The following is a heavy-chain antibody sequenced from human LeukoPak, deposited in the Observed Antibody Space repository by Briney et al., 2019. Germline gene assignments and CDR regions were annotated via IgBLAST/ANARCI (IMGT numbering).Heavy chain of an antibody. V-gene: IGHV3-23*01. D-gene: IGHD5-18*01. CDR1: GYTFSSYG. CDR3: AKDPAVWIQLWLFDY. Sequence: PGRSLRISFAASGYTFSSYGMSWIRQAPGNGLDSPSAISGSGGSLYYADSVKGRFIISRDNSKNTLYLQMNSLRAEDTAVYYCAKDPAVWIQLWLFDYWGQGSLVTVSS. J-gene: IGHJ4*02. CDR2: ISGSGGSL.